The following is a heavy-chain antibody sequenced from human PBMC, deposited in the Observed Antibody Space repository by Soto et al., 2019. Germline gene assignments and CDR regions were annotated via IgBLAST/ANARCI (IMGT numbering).Heavy chain of an antibody. V-gene: IGHV3-23*01. CDR2: FRTGGDDGTT. Sequence: GGSLRLSCAASGFTFSSYSMSWVRQAPGKGPEWVSGFRTGGDDGTTYYADSVKGRFTISRDNSKNTLFLQMNSLRAEDTAVYLCPRQVVLTKWYFDIWGQRISVTVSS. J-gene: IGHJ4*02. D-gene: IGHD1-26*01. CDR3: PRQVVLTKWYFDI. CDR1: GFTFSSYS.